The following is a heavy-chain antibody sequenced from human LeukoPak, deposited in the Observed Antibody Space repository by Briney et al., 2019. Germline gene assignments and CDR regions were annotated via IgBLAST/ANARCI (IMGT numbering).Heavy chain of an antibody. CDR2: INPNSGGT. Sequence: ASVKVSCEASGYTFTGYYMHWVRQAPGQGLEWMGWINPNSGGTNYAQKFQGRVTMTRDTSNSTAYMELSRLRSDDTAVYYCARDGGWYSGYDGPFDYWGQGTLVTVSS. V-gene: IGHV1-2*02. J-gene: IGHJ4*02. CDR3: ARDGGWYSGYDGPFDY. D-gene: IGHD5-12*01. CDR1: GYTFTGYY.